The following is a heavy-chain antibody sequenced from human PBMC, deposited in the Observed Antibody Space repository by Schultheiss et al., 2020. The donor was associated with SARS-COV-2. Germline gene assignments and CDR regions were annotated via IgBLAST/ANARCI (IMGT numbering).Heavy chain of an antibody. CDR3: ARSEIVVVPAAIYYYGMDV. D-gene: IGHD2-2*01. CDR2: IYYSGST. CDR1: GGSISSGGYY. J-gene: IGHJ6*02. V-gene: IGHV4-39*01. Sequence: SETLSLTCTVSGGSISSGGYYWSWIRQHPGKGLEWIGYIYYSGSTYYNPSLKSRVTISVDTSKNQFSLKLSSVTAADTAVYYCARSEIVVVPAAIYYYGMDVWGQGTTVTVSS.